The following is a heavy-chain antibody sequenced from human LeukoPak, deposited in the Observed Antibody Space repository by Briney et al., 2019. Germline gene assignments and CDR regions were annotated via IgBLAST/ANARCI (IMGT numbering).Heavy chain of an antibody. CDR2: ISSSSSYI. D-gene: IGHD2-2*01. Sequence: GGSLRLSCAASGFTFSSYSMNWVRQAPGKGLEWVSSISSSSSYIYYADSVKGRFTISRDNAKNSLYLQMNSLRAEDTAVYYCATSIVVPAALDYWGQGTLVTVSS. J-gene: IGHJ4*02. V-gene: IGHV3-21*01. CDR1: GFTFSSYS. CDR3: ATSIVVPAALDY.